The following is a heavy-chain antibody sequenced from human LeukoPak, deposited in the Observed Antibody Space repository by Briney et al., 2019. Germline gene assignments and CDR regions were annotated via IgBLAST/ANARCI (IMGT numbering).Heavy chain of an antibody. D-gene: IGHD2-2*01. CDR2: FYVSGST. V-gene: IGHV4-61*02. CDR1: DVSISSGGYF. CDR3: AVGNCPTTSCYPGVAFDI. Sequence: SETLSLTCTVSDVSISSGGYFWSWIRQPAGKGLEWIGRFYVSGSTNYNPSLQSRVTISVDTSKNQFSLKLTSVTAADTAVYYCAVGNCPTTSCYPGVAFDIWGQGTMVTVSS. J-gene: IGHJ3*02.